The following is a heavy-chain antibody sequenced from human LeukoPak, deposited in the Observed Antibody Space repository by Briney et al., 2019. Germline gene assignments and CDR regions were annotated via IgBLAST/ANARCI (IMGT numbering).Heavy chain of an antibody. CDR3: ARDGLGPLYDSSGYYPYYFDY. J-gene: IGHJ4*02. CDR1: GYTFTSYY. V-gene: IGHV1-46*01. Sequence: GASVKVSCKASGYTFTSYYMHWVRQAPGQGLEWMGIINPSGGSTSYAQKFQGRVTMTWDTSTSTVYMELSSLRSEDTAVYYCARDGLGPLYDSSGYYPYYFDYWGQGTLVTVSS. CDR2: INPSGGST. D-gene: IGHD3-22*01.